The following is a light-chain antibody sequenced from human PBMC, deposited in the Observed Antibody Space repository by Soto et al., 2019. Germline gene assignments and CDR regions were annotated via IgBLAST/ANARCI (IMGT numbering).Light chain of an antibody. CDR1: SGDIGGYNY. Sequence: QSALTQPPSASGSPGQSVTISCTGTSGDIGGYNYVSWYQQHPGKAPKLMIYDVSDRPSGVSNRFSGSKSGNTASLTISGLRAEDEADYYCSSYTTSNTLLFGGGTKLTVL. CDR3: SSYTTSNTLL. V-gene: IGLV2-14*01. J-gene: IGLJ2*01. CDR2: DVS.